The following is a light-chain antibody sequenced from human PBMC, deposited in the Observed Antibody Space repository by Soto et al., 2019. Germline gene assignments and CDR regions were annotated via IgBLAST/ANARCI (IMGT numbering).Light chain of an antibody. CDR3: QQYGSSP. V-gene: IGKV3-20*01. Sequence: IVLTQCPGTLSLSPGERATLSCRASQRVSSSYLAWYQQKPVQAPRILIYGASGRATGVPDRFSGSGSGTDFTLTISRLEPEEFAVYYCQQYGSSPFGQGTRLEIK. J-gene: IGKJ5*01. CDR2: GAS. CDR1: QRVSSSY.